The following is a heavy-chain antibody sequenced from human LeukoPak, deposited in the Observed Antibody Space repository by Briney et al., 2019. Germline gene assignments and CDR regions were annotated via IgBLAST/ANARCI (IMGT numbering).Heavy chain of an antibody. D-gene: IGHD1-26*01. CDR1: GSTFSDYY. CDR2: ISGSSTYT. Sequence: GGSLRLSCASSGSTFSDYYMSWIRQAPGKGLEWVTHISGSSTYTNYADSVKGRFTISRDNANNSLYLQMNSLTAEDTAVFYCARVGSRGYYFDYWGQGTLVSVSS. V-gene: IGHV3-11*06. J-gene: IGHJ4*02. CDR3: ARVGSRGYYFDY.